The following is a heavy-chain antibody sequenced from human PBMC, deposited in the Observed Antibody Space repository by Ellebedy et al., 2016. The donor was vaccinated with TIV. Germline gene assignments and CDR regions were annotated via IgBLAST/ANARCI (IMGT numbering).Heavy chain of an antibody. V-gene: IGHV3-23*01. CDR3: AKDTFLYSKGYYYYGMDV. CDR1: GFTFSSYA. J-gene: IGHJ6*02. Sequence: GESLKISXAASGFTFSSYAMSWVRQAPGKGLEWVSAISGSGGSTYYADSVKGRFTISRDNSKNTLYLQMNSLRAEDTAVYYCAKDTFLYSKGYYYYGMDVWGQGTTVTVSS. D-gene: IGHD4-11*01. CDR2: ISGSGGST.